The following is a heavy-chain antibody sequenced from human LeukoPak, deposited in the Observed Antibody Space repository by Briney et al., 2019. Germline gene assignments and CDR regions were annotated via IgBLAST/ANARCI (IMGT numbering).Heavy chain of an antibody. V-gene: IGHV3-30*03. Sequence: GGSLRLSCAASGFTFSSYGMHWVRQAPGKGLEWVAVISYDGSNKYYADSVKGRFTISRDNSKNTLYLQMNSLRAEDTAVYYCARDSPDDAFDIWGQGTMVTVSS. CDR1: GFTFSSYG. CDR3: ARDSPDDAFDI. J-gene: IGHJ3*02. CDR2: ISYDGSNK.